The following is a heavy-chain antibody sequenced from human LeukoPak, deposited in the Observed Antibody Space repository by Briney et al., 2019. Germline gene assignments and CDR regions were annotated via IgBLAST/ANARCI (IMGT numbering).Heavy chain of an antibody. CDR1: GDSISSRNW. J-gene: IGHJ3*01. V-gene: IGHV4-4*02. Sequence: SETLSLTCSVSGDSISSRNWWTWVRQTPEKWLEWIGEIFHTGSTNYNPSVEGRVTISIDKSRNHFSLMLTSVTAADTALYYCARGMWFDTLFSAFDVWGQGKMVSVSS. CDR2: IFHTGST. CDR3: ARGMWFDTLFSAFDV. D-gene: IGHD3-10*01.